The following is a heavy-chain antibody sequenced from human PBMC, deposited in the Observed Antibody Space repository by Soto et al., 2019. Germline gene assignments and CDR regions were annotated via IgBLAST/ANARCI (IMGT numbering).Heavy chain of an antibody. J-gene: IGHJ6*02. CDR3: ARGLVCGSYYGLYV. D-gene: IGHD5-12*01. Sequence: QVQLQESGPGLVKPSATLSLTCAVSGVSISNSNWWSWVRKRPGKGLEWIGEIDHSGSTNFNPTHKGLVTIAVDKSKYPCPLKLSSVTAADTAVYYCARGLVCGSYYGLYVWGQGTTVAVSS. CDR1: GVSISNSNW. CDR2: IDHSGST. V-gene: IGHV4-4*02.